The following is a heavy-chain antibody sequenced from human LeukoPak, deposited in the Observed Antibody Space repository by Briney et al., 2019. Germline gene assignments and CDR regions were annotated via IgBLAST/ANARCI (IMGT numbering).Heavy chain of an antibody. CDR1: GFTFSRYW. J-gene: IGHJ4*02. Sequence: PGGSLRLSCTASGFTFSRYWMSWLRQAPGKGLEWVANIKQDGSEKYYVDSVKGRFTISRDNANNSLSLEMNSLRDEDTAVYYCARDWNFAIDYWGQGTLVTVSS. CDR3: ARDWNFAIDY. CDR2: IKQDGSEK. D-gene: IGHD1-7*01. V-gene: IGHV3-7*01.